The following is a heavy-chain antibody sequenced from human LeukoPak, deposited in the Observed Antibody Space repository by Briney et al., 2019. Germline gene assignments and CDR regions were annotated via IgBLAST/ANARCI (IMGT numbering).Heavy chain of an antibody. CDR1: GFTFNTHG. D-gene: IGHD2-2*01. Sequence: GGSLRLSCAASGFTFNTHGMHWVRQAPGKGLEWVALISYDGSNEYYADSVRGRFTISRDNSKFTLYMQMNSLRAEDTAVYYCARVRAGYCTSTSCYTGMDVWGQGTTVTVSS. CDR3: ARVRAGYCTSTSCYTGMDV. V-gene: IGHV3-30*19. J-gene: IGHJ6*02. CDR2: ISYDGSNE.